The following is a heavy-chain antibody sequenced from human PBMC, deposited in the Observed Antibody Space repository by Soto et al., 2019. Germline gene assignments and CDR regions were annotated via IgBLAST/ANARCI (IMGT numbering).Heavy chain of an antibody. Sequence: EVQLVESGGGLVQPGGSLRLSCEASGFTLSSYSMNWARQAPGQGLEWVSYISSSSTTIYYADSVKGRFTISRDNAKNSLYLQMSSLRDEDTAVYYCARDNPRSPGWDVWGQGTTVTVSS. J-gene: IGHJ6*02. CDR3: ARDNPRSPGWDV. CDR1: GFTLSSYS. V-gene: IGHV3-48*02. CDR2: ISSSSTTI.